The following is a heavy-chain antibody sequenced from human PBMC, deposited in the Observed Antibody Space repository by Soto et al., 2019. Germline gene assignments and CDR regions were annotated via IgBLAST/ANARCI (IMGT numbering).Heavy chain of an antibody. V-gene: IGHV3-7*01. CDR1: GFTFSSYW. J-gene: IGHJ4*02. CDR2: IKQDGSED. D-gene: IGHD3-3*01. Sequence: EVQLVESGGGLVQPGGSLRLSCAASGFTFSSYWMSWVRQAPGKGLEWVANIKQDGSEDYFVDSVKGRFTISRDNAKSSLYLQMNRLRAEDTAMYYCARALITIFGVVADPSFDYWGQGTLVTVSS. CDR3: ARALITIFGVVADPSFDY.